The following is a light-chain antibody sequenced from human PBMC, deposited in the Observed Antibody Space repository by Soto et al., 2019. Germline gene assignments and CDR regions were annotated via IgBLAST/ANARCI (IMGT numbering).Light chain of an antibody. CDR1: SSYVGGYNY. CDR2: DVS. V-gene: IGLV2-14*01. CDR3: SSYTTSNTRQIV. Sequence: QSALTQPASVSGSPGQSITISCTGTSSYVGGYNYVSWYQQHPGKAPKFIIYDVSNRTSGVYNRFSGSKSGNTASLTISGLQAEDEADYYCSSYTTSNTRQIVFGTGTKLTVL. J-gene: IGLJ1*01.